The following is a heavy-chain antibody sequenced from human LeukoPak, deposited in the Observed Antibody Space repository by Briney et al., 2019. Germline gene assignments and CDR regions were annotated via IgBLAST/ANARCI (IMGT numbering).Heavy chain of an antibody. CDR2: IYSSGST. CDR3: ARSTPELHDY. Sequence: SETLSLTSAVYGGSFSGYYWSWIRQPAGKGLEWIGRIYSSGSTNYNPYLKSRVTMSVDTSKNQISLKLSSVTAADTAVYYCARSTPELHDYWGQGTLVTVSS. J-gene: IGHJ4*02. CDR1: GGSFSGYY. V-gene: IGHV4-59*10. D-gene: IGHD1-26*01.